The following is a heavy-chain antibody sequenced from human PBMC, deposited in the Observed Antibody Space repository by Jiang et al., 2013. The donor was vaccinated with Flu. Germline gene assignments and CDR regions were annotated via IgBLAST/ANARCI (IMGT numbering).Heavy chain of an antibody. Sequence: SPSLKSRLTITKDTSKNQVVLTMTNMDPVDTATYYCAHRVDYYDSSGFDYWGQGTLVTVSS. J-gene: IGHJ4*02. CDR3: AHRVDYYDSSGFDY. D-gene: IGHD3-22*01. V-gene: IGHV2-5*01.